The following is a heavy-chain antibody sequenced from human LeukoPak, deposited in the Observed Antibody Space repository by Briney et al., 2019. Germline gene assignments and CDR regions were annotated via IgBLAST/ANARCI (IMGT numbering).Heavy chain of an antibody. Sequence: GGSLRLSCAASGFTFSSHWMHWVRQAPGKGLVWVSRINSDGSSTNYADSVKGRFTISRDNAKNTLYLRTNSLRPEDTAAYFCARGLRAGVPNALDIWGRGTMVTVSS. CDR2: INSDGSST. D-gene: IGHD2-21*02. CDR1: GFTFSSHW. J-gene: IGHJ3*02. V-gene: IGHV3-74*01. CDR3: ARGLRAGVPNALDI.